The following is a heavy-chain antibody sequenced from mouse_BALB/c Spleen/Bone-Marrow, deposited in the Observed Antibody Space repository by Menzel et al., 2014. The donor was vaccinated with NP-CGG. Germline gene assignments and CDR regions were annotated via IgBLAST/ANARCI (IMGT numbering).Heavy chain of an antibody. V-gene: IGHV4-1*02. D-gene: IGHD2-1*01. CDR1: GFDFSRYW. CDR3: ARQGYYGKGDY. J-gene: IGHJ2*01. Sequence: EVNVVESGGGLVQPGGSLKLSCAASGFDFSRYWMSWVRQAPGKGLEWIGEINPDSSTINYTPSLKDKFIISRDNAKNTLYLQMSKVRSEDTALYYWARQGYYGKGDYWGQGTTLTVSS. CDR2: INPDSSTI.